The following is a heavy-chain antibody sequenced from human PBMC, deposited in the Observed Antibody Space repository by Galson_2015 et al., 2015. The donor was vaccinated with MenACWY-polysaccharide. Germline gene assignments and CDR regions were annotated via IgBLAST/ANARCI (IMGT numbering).Heavy chain of an antibody. J-gene: IGHJ4*02. CDR1: GFTFSTYW. D-gene: IGHD6-13*01. CDR2: IKQDGSEK. CDR3: ASPSGNWYLIDY. Sequence: SLRLSCAASGFTFSTYWMSWVRQAPGKGLEWVANIKQDGSEKYYVDSVKGRFTISRDNAKNSLYLQLNSLSAEDTAVYYCASPSGNWYLIDYWGQGTLVTVSS. V-gene: IGHV3-7*01.